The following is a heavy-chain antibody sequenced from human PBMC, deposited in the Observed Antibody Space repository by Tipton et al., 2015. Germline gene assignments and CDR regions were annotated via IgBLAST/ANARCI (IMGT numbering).Heavy chain of an antibody. D-gene: IGHD1-26*01. CDR1: GYTFTSYY. J-gene: IGHJ4*02. CDR2: INPSGGST. V-gene: IGHV1-46*01. Sequence: QLVQSGAEVKKPGASVKVSCKASGYTFTSYYLHWVRQAPGQGLEWMGLINPSGGSTSYAQKFQGRVNMTTDTSTTTVYMELSSRRSEDTAVYYCAREGGAYYFDYWGQGTLVTVSS. CDR3: AREGGAYYFDY.